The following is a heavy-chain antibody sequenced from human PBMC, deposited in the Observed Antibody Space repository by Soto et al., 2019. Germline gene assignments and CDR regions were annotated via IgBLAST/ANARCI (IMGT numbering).Heavy chain of an antibody. J-gene: IGHJ6*02. CDR3: ARSSGGSGKLWNYYGMDV. CDR2: ISSGSSYI. V-gene: IGHV3-21*06. CDR1: GFTFSSYS. Sequence: EVQLVESGGGLVKPGGSLRLSCAASGFTFSSYSMNWVRQAPGKGLEWVSSISSGSSYIYYADSVKGRFTISRDNAKNSLDLQMNSRRAEDTAVYYCARSSGGSGKLWNYYGMDVWGQGTTVTVSS. D-gene: IGHD3-10*01.